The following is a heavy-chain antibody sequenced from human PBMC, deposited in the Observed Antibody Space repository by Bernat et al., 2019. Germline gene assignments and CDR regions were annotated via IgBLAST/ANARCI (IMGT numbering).Heavy chain of an antibody. D-gene: IGHD3-22*01. Sequence: QLQLQESGPGLVKPSETLSLTCTVSAGSISSHNYFWGWIREPPGKGLEWIGSVYSSGSTYYNPSLKGRVTISVDTSKNQFSLKLTSVTAAEPAVYYCATPWRATYYYGSSGYYGWDAFDTWGQGSMVTVSS. CDR1: AGSISSHNYF. V-gene: IGHV4-39*01. J-gene: IGHJ3*02. CDR2: VYSSGST. CDR3: ATPWRATYYYGSSGYYGWDAFDT.